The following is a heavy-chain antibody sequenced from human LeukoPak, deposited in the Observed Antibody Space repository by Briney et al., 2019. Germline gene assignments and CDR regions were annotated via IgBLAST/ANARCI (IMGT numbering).Heavy chain of an antibody. CDR2: IYYSGST. CDR3: AGEMGVVTAHGIDV. CDR1: GGSISSYY. D-gene: IGHD4-23*01. V-gene: IGHV4-59*05. Sequence: SETLSLTCTVSGGSISSYYWSWIRQPPGKGLEWIGSIYYSGSTYYNPSLKSRVTISVDTSKNQFSLKLSSVTAADTALYYCAGEMGVVTAHGIDVWGQGTTVTVSS. J-gene: IGHJ6*02.